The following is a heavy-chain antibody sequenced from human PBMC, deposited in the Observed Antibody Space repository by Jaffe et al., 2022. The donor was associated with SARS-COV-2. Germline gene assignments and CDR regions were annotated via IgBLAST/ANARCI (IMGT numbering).Heavy chain of an antibody. V-gene: IGHV3-21*01. J-gene: IGHJ5*02. CDR2: ISSSSSYI. D-gene: IGHD3-10*01. Sequence: EVQLVESGGGLVKPGGSLRLSCAASGFTFSSYSMNWVRQAPGKGLEWVSSISSSSSYIYYADSVKGRFTISRDNAKNSLYLQMNSLRAEDTAVYYCARAAPPRFGELFPKVDWFDPWGQGTLVTVSS. CDR3: ARAAPPRFGELFPKVDWFDP. CDR1: GFTFSSYS.